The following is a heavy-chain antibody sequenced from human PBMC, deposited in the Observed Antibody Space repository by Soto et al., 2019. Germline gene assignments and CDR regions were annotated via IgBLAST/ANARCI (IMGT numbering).Heavy chain of an antibody. CDR3: ARRAWDSYYAIDV. CDR1: GFKYTDFA. Sequence: GGSLRLSCAASGFKYTDFALHWVRQAPGKGLEWVAIISYDGSDKYYADSVKGRFVISRDNPKNTLYLEMNSLRPEDTAVYFCARRAWDSYYAIDVWGQGTTVTVSS. V-gene: IGHV3-30*09. J-gene: IGHJ6*02. CDR2: ISYDGSDK. D-gene: IGHD3-22*01.